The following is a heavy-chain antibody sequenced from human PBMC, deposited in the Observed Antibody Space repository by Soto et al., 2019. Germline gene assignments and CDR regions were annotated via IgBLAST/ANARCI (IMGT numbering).Heavy chain of an antibody. V-gene: IGHV3-15*01. CDR3: ATEGGYPGGNFYGAY. D-gene: IGHD2-15*01. CDR1: GFTFTKAY. Sequence: EVQLVESGGGLVEPGGSIRLSCVASGFTFTKAYMTWVRQAPGKGLEWVGRIKGSHAGGTTDHATSVKGRFTISRNESKNMMYLQMNSLKAEDTAVYYCATEGGYPGGNFYGAYWGQGTLVTVSS. CDR2: IKGSHAGGTT. J-gene: IGHJ4*02.